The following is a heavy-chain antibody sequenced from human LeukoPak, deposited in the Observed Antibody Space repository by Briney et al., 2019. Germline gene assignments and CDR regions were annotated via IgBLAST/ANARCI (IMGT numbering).Heavy chain of an antibody. CDR3: ARDRYGDYPYDY. CDR2: VSGSGDRT. D-gene: IGHD4-17*01. V-gene: IGHV3-23*01. CDR1: GFTFSSYA. Sequence: PGGSLRLSCAASGFTFSSYAMAWVRQAPGMGLEWVSSVSGSGDRTWYADSVKGRVTISRDNSKNTLFLEVNSLRVEDTAVYYCARDRYGDYPYDYWGQGTLVTVSS. J-gene: IGHJ4*02.